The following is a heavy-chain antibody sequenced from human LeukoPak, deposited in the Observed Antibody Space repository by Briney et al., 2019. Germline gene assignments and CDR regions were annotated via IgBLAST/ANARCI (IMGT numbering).Heavy chain of an antibody. CDR1: GFSLSTSGMC. D-gene: IGHD3-22*01. Sequence: SGPTLLNPTQTLTLTCTFSGFSLSTSGMCVSWIRQPPGKALEWLARIDWDDDKYYSTSLKTRLTISKDTSKTQVVLTMTNMDPVDTATYYCARTTYYYDSSGYYYVDYWGQGTLVTVSS. CDR2: IDWDDDK. V-gene: IGHV2-70*11. CDR3: ARTTYYYDSSGYYYVDY. J-gene: IGHJ4*02.